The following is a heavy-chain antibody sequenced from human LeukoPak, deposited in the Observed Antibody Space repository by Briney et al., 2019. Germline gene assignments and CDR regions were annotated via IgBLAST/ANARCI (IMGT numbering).Heavy chain of an antibody. V-gene: IGHV4-59*01. J-gene: IGHJ3*02. CDR3: ARYSDFSAFDI. CDR1: GGSISSYY. D-gene: IGHD3-3*01. CDR2: IYYSGST. Sequence: SETLSLTCTVSGGSISSYYWSWIRQPPGKGLEWIGYIYYSGSTNYNPSLMSRVTISVDTSKNQFSLKLSSVTAADTAVYYCARYSDFSAFDIWGQGTMVTVSS.